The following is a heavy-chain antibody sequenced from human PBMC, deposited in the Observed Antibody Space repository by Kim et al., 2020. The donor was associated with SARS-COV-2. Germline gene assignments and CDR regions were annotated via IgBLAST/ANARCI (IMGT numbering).Heavy chain of an antibody. V-gene: IGHV3-23*01. J-gene: IGHJ6*02. Sequence: VGTDYTASVQGRFSIARDNSNNPVFLQMNSLRGDDTAVYYCARDLGGADVWGQGTTVIVSS. D-gene: IGHD3-16*01. CDR2: VGT. CDR3: ARDLGGADV.